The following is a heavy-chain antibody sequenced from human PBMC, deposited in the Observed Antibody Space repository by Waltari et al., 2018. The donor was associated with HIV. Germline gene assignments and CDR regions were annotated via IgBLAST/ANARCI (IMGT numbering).Heavy chain of an antibody. CDR1: GGSFNGYY. CDR3: ARGSWGSGMDV. J-gene: IGHJ6*02. CDR2: INHSGSI. V-gene: IGHV4-34*02. D-gene: IGHD7-27*01. Sequence: QVRLQQWGAGLLKPSETLSLTCAVYGGSFNGYYWSWIRQPPGKGLECIGEINHSGSIKYNPSLKSRVIISVDRYKNQFSLKLTSVTAADTALYYCARGSWGSGMDVWGRGTTVIVS.